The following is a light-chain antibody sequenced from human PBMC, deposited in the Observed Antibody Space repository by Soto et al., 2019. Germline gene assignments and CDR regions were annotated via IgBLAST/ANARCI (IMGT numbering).Light chain of an antibody. CDR2: GAS. Sequence: EIVLTQSPGTLSLSPGERATLSCRASQSVSSNYLAWYQQKPGQAPRLLIYGASSRATGIPDRFSGSGSGTDFTLTISRLEPEDFAAYYCQQYGSSSWTFGQGTKVEIK. CDR1: QSVSSNY. J-gene: IGKJ1*01. CDR3: QQYGSSSWT. V-gene: IGKV3-20*01.